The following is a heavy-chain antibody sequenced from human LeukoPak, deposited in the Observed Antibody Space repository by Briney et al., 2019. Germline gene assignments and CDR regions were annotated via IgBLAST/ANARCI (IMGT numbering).Heavy chain of an antibody. J-gene: IGHJ4*02. D-gene: IGHD3-16*02. Sequence: EASVKVSCKASGYTFTSYYMHWVRQAPGQGLEWMGIISPSGGSTSYAQKFQGRVTMTRDTSTSTVYMELSSLRSEDTAVYYCAREARGGSYDYVWGSYRYFDYWGQGTLVTVSS. CDR2: ISPSGGST. CDR1: GYTFTSYY. V-gene: IGHV1-46*01. CDR3: AREARGGSYDYVWGSYRYFDY.